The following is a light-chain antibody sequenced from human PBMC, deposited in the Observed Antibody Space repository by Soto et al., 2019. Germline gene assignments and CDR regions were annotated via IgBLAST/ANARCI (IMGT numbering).Light chain of an antibody. CDR2: AAS. CDR1: QAISET. V-gene: IGKV1-33*01. J-gene: IGKJ5*01. Sequence: DIPMTQSPSSLSASVGDRVTLTCQASQAISETLNWYQQKPGEAPKVLIFAASKLEVGVPSRFSGSRSVTHFTLTSSSLQPEDIATYFCQHYHELPIIFGQGKRLDVK. CDR3: QHYHELPII.